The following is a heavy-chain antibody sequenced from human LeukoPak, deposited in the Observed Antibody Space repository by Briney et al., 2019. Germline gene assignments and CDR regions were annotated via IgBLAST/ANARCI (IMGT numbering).Heavy chain of an antibody. J-gene: IGHJ4*02. V-gene: IGHV4-34*01. CDR2: INHSGST. CDR3: ARGTIAAAPPPLDY. CDR1: GGSFSGYY. Sequence: KPSETLSLTCAVYGGSFSGYYWSWIRQPPGKGLEWIGEINHSGSTNYNPSLKSRVTISVDTSKNQFSLKLSSVTAADTAVYYCARGTIAAAPPPLDYWGQGTLVTVSS. D-gene: IGHD6-13*01.